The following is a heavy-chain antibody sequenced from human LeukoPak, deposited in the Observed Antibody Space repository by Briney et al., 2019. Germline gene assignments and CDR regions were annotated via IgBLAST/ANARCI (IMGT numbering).Heavy chain of an antibody. D-gene: IGHD6-19*01. J-gene: IGHJ4*02. V-gene: IGHV3-23*01. CDR2: IGGGGTR. CDR1: GFTFNTYS. Sequence: GGSLRLSCAASGFTFNTYSMTWVRQAPGRGLEWVSVIGGGGTRVYADSVKGRFTISRDNTKNTQYLQMSSLRAEDTAVYYSAREGDRGVVVADYFDYWGQGTLVTVSS. CDR3: AREGDRGVVVADYFDY.